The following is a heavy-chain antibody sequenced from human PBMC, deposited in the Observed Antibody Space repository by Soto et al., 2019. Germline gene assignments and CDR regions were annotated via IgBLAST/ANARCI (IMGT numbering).Heavy chain of an antibody. D-gene: IGHD2-15*01. V-gene: IGHV3-23*01. CDR1: GFTFSSYA. Sequence: GGSLRLSCAASGFTFSSYAMSWVRQAPGKGLEWVSAISGSGGSTYYADSVEGRFTISRDNSKNTLYLQMNSLRAEDTAVYYCAKDKRVYCSGGSCYSGRDYWGQGTLVTVSS. CDR2: ISGSGGST. CDR3: AKDKRVYCSGGSCYSGRDY. J-gene: IGHJ4*02.